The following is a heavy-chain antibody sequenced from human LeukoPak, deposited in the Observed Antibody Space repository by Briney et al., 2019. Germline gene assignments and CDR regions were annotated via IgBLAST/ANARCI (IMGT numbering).Heavy chain of an antibody. Sequence: SETLSLTCTVSGGSISSSSYYWGWIWQPPGKGLEWIGSIYYSGSTYYNPSLKSRVTISVDTSKNQFSLKLRSVTAAGTAVYYCASLRERSYYARGFDYWGQGTLVTVSS. CDR2: IYYSGST. J-gene: IGHJ4*02. CDR3: ASLRERSYYARGFDY. CDR1: GGSISSSSYY. V-gene: IGHV4-39*01. D-gene: IGHD1-26*01.